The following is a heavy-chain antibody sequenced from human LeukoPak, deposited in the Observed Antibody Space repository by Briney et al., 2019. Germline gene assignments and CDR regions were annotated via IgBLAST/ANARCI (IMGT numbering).Heavy chain of an antibody. J-gene: IGHJ3*02. D-gene: IGHD3-22*01. CDR2: IYYSGST. CDR1: GGSISSHY. V-gene: IGHV4-59*11. Sequence: PSETLSLTCTVSGGSISSHYWSWIWQPPGKGLEWIAYIYYSGSTNYNPSLKSRVTISVDTSKNQFSLKLSSVTAADTAVYYCARFYYYDTSGYSAFDIWGQGTMVTVSS. CDR3: ARFYYYDTSGYSAFDI.